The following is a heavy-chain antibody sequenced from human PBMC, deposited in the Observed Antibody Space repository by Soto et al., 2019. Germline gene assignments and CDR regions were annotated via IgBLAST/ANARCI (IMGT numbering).Heavy chain of an antibody. Sequence: PGGSLRLSCAASGFTFSSYAMSWVRQAPGKGVEWVSAISGSGGSTYYADSVKGRFTISRDNSKNTLYLQMNSLRAEDTAVYYCAKDQGDVEMATISVFDYWGQGTLVTVSS. D-gene: IGHD5-12*01. J-gene: IGHJ4*02. V-gene: IGHV3-23*01. CDR2: ISGSGGST. CDR3: AKDQGDVEMATISVFDY. CDR1: GFTFSSYA.